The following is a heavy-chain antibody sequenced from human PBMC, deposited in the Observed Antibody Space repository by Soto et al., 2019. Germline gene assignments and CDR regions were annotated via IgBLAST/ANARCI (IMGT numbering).Heavy chain of an antibody. Sequence: QVQLVESGGGLVKPGGSLRLSCAASGFTFNYYYMSWIRQAPGKGLEWVSYISSNGSYTNYADSVKGRFTISRDNAKNSLYLQMNSLRAEDTAVYYCATTEHFYVPLRLYFQQWGQGTLVTVSP. CDR2: ISSNGSYT. D-gene: IGHD1-1*01. J-gene: IGHJ1*01. V-gene: IGHV3-11*06. CDR3: ATTEHFYVPLRLYFQQ. CDR1: GFTFNYYY.